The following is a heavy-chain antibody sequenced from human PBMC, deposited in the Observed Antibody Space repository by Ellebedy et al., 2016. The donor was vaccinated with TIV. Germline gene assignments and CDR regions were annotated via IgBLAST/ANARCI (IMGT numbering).Heavy chain of an antibody. CDR3: ARVPSYSSSYELDH. D-gene: IGHD5-18*01. V-gene: IGHV1-46*01. Sequence: AASVKVSCKASGYTFTGYYIHWVRQAPGQGLEWMGIINTSIGSTTYAQKFQGRVTMTRDTSTSTVYMEPSRLRSEDTAVYYCARVPSYSSSYELDHWGQGTLVTVSS. CDR2: INTSIGST. J-gene: IGHJ4*02. CDR1: GYTFTGYY.